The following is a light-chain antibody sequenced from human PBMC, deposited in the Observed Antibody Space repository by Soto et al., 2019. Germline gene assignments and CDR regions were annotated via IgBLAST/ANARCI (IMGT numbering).Light chain of an antibody. Sequence: DIHLTQSPSFLSASVGDRVTITCRASQDITNYLAWYQQKPGKVPKLLIYTSSTLQSGVPSRFSGSGSGTDFTLTISSLQPEDVATYYCQQHNNAPLTFGGGTKVDIK. CDR2: TSS. CDR3: QQHNNAPLT. V-gene: IGKV1-27*01. CDR1: QDITNY. J-gene: IGKJ4*01.